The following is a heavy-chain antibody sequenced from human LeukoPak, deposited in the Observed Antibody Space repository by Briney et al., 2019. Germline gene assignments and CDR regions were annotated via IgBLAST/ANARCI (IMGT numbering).Heavy chain of an antibody. J-gene: IGHJ4*02. CDR1: GFTFSSYT. CDR2: ISSSGDYI. Sequence: GGSLRLSCAASGFTFSSYTLNWVRQAPGKGLEWVSSISSSGDYIYYADSMKGRFTISRDNAKNSLYLQMNSLRAEDTAVYYCAKERDSRGYFDYWGQGTLVTVSS. V-gene: IGHV3-21*04. D-gene: IGHD3-22*01. CDR3: AKERDSRGYFDY.